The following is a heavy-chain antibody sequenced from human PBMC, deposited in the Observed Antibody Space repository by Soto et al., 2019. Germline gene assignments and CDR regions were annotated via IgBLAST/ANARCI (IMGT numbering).Heavy chain of an antibody. Sequence: QVQLAQSGAEVKKPGASVKVSCTASGYSFTGYYIHWVRQAPGEGLEWMGWINPNTGRTIYAQKFQGRVTMTRDTCITTAYIELSGLTSDDTAVYYCASSTPSVGLVRSFDYWGQGTLVTVSS. CDR2: INPNTGRT. J-gene: IGHJ4*02. D-gene: IGHD3-9*01. CDR1: GYSFTGYY. CDR3: ASSTPSVGLVRSFDY. V-gene: IGHV1-2*02.